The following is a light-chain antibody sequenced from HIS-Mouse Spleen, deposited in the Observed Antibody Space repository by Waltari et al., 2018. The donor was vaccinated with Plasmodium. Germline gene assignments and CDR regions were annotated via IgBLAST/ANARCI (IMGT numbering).Light chain of an antibody. V-gene: IGKV1-13*02. CDR2: DAS. CDR1: QVISSA. CDR3: QQFNSYPQGT. Sequence: AIQLTQSPSSLSASVGDRVTITCRASQVISSALAWYQQKPGKAPKLLIYDASSLESGVPSRFSGSGSGTDFTITISSLQPEDFATYYCQQFNSYPQGTFGQGTRLEIK. J-gene: IGKJ5*01.